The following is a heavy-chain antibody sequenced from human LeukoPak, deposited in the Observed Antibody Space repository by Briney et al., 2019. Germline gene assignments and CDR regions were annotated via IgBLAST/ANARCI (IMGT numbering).Heavy chain of an antibody. V-gene: IGHV3-48*03. CDR3: AKEPRLCGGDCFSLLDS. Sequence: GGSXRLSCAASGFTFSSYEMNWVRQXPGKGLEWVSYISSSGSTIYYADSVKGRFTISRDNAKNSLYLQMNSLRAEDTAVYYCAKEPRLCGGDCFSLLDSWGQGTLVTVSS. D-gene: IGHD2-21*02. CDR2: ISSSGSTI. J-gene: IGHJ4*02. CDR1: GFTFSSYE.